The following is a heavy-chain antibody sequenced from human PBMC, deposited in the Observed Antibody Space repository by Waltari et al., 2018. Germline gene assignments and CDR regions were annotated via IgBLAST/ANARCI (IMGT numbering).Heavy chain of an antibody. CDR2: INTNTGNP. D-gene: IGHD2-2*01. V-gene: IGHV7-4-1*02. CDR3: AREGPGSPNGKGWFDP. J-gene: IGHJ5*02. Sequence: QVQLVQSGSELKKPGASVKVSCKASGYTFTSYAMTWVRQAPGKGLEWMGWINTNTGNPTYSQGFTGRCVFSLDTSVSTAYLQISSLKAEDTAVYYCAREGPGSPNGKGWFDPWGQGTLVTVSS. CDR1: GYTFTSYA.